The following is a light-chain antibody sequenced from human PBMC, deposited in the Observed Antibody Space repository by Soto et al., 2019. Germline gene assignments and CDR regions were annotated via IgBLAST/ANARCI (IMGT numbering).Light chain of an antibody. CDR3: SSYTSSSSSTLVV. J-gene: IGLJ1*01. V-gene: IGLV2-14*01. CDR1: SSDVGGYKY. Sequence: QSVLTQPASVSGSPGQSITISCTGTSSDVGGYKYVSWYQQHPGKAPKLMIHEVSNRPSGVSNRFSGSKSGNTASLTISGLQAEDEADYYCSSYTSSSSSTLVVFGTGTQLTVL. CDR2: EVS.